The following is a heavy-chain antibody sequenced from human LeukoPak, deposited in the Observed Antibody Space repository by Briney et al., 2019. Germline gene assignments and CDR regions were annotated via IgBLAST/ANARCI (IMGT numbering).Heavy chain of an antibody. CDR2: INGSSDNT. V-gene: IGHV3-11*03. CDR3: TRHPAEGDY. CDR1: GFTFSDYY. Sequence: GGSLRLSCAASGFTFSDYYMSWIRQAPGKGLEWVSYINGSSDNTNYADSVKGRFTISRDNAKNSLYLQMNSLRAEDTAVYYCTRHPAEGDYWGQGTLVTVSS. D-gene: IGHD2-15*01. J-gene: IGHJ4*02.